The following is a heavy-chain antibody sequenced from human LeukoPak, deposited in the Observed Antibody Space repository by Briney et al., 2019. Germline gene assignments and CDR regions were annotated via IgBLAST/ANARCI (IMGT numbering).Heavy chain of an antibody. Sequence: PGGSLRLSCAASGFTFTSYSMNWVRQAPGKGLEWVSYISSSSSTIYYADSVKGRFTISRDNSKNTLYLQINSLRAEDTAVYYCAKVGDSRLWAFDYWGQGTLVTVSS. J-gene: IGHJ4*02. V-gene: IGHV3-48*01. CDR2: ISSSSSTI. CDR3: AKVGDSRLWAFDY. CDR1: GFTFTSYS. D-gene: IGHD3-22*01.